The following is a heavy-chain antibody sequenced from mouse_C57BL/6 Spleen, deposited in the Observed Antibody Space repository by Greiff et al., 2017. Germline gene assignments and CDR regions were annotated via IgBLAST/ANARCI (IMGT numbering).Heavy chain of an antibody. D-gene: IGHD4-1*01. Sequence: QVQLQQPGAELVRPGTSVKLSCKASGYTFTSYWMHWVKQRPGQGLAWIGVIDPSDSYTNYNQKFKGKATLTVDTSSSTAYMQLSSLTSEDSAVYYCAREAAGTGDYWGQGTTLTVSS. V-gene: IGHV1-59*01. CDR1: GYTFTSYW. CDR3: AREAAGTGDY. J-gene: IGHJ2*01. CDR2: IDPSDSYT.